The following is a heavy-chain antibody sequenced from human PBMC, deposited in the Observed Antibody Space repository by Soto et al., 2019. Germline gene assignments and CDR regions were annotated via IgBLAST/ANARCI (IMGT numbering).Heavy chain of an antibody. V-gene: IGHV3-53*01. Sequence: GSLRLSCAASGFTVSNNYMSWVRQAPGKGLEWVSIIYSSGSTYYADSVKGRFTISRDNSKNTLYLQMNSLRAEDTAVYYCARDRNPTVTTSYYYYGMDVWGQGTTVTVSS. CDR1: GFTVSNNY. D-gene: IGHD4-4*01. J-gene: IGHJ6*02. CDR2: IYSSGST. CDR3: ARDRNPTVTTSYYYYGMDV.